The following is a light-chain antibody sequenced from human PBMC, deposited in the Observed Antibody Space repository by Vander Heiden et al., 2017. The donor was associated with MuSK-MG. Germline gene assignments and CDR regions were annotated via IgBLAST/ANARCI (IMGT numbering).Light chain of an antibody. CDR2: AAS. CDR1: QSISSY. V-gene: IGKV1-39*01. Sequence: DIQMTQSPSSLSASVGDRVTITCRASQSISSYLNWYQQKPGKAPKLLIYAASSLQSGVPSRFSGRGSGTDFTLTISSLQPEDFATYYCQQSDSTHQTFGQGTKVEIK. J-gene: IGKJ1*01. CDR3: QQSDSTHQT.